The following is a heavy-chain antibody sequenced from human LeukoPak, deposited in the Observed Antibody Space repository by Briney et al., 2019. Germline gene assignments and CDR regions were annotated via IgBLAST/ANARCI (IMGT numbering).Heavy chain of an antibody. D-gene: IGHD6-13*01. CDR3: ASGSTRRSVFDS. CDR1: GFIVSSNH. Sequence: PGGSLIPSFAAPGFIVSSNHMRWGPPAPGKGLGWVSVIYRGGSTYYAQSLQGRFTISRDKSKNTLYLQMNSLRAEDKAVYYCASGSTRRSVFDSGSEGTMLSVSS. CDR2: IYRGGST. J-gene: IGHJ3*02. V-gene: IGHV3-53*01.